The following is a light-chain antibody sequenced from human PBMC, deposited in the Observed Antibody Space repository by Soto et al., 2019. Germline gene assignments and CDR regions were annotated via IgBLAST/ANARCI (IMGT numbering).Light chain of an antibody. Sequence: QSVLTQPASVSGSPGQSITISCTGTSSDVGNYNLVSWYQQHPGKAPKLMIYEVSKRPSGVSNRFSGSKSGNTASLTISGLQPEDEADYYCCLYAGSSTYVFGTGTKVTVL. V-gene: IGLV2-23*02. CDR1: SSDVGNYNL. J-gene: IGLJ1*01. CDR2: EVS. CDR3: CLYAGSSTYV.